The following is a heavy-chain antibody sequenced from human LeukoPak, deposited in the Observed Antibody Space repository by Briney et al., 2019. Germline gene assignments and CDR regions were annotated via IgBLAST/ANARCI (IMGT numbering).Heavy chain of an antibody. CDR3: ARDSSSYGGMDV. CDR2: IYYSGST. J-gene: IGHJ6*03. D-gene: IGHD6-6*01. V-gene: IGHV4-59*01. Sequence: PSESLSLTCTVSGGSISSYYWSWIRQPPGKGLEWIGYIYYSGSTNYNPSLKSRVTISVDTSKNQFSLKLSSVTAADTAVYYCARDSSSYGGMDVWGKGTTVTVSS. CDR1: GGSISSYY.